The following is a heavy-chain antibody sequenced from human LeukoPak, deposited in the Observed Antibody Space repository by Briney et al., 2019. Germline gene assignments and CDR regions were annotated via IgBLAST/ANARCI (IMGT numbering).Heavy chain of an antibody. CDR3: ARDIMVRGVMHFDY. D-gene: IGHD3-10*01. Sequence: GGSLRLSCAASGFTFSSYWMSWVRQAPGKGLEWVANIKQDGSEEYYVDSVKGRFTISRDNAKNSLYLQMNSLRAEDTAVYYCARDIMVRGVMHFDYWGQGTLVTVSS. V-gene: IGHV3-7*01. CDR2: IKQDGSEE. J-gene: IGHJ4*02. CDR1: GFTFSSYW.